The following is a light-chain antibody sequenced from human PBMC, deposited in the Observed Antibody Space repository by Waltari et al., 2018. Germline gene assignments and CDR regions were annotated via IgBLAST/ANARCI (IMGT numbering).Light chain of an antibody. CDR3: SSYAHNNHFV. CDR2: EVT. CDR1: NSDVGAYNY. J-gene: IGLJ1*01. Sequence: QSVLTQPPSATGSPGQSVTISCTGTNSDVGAYNYVSWYQQHPGKVPKLLIYEVTKRPYGVPERFSGSKSCNTASLSVSGLQADDEADYYCSSYAHNNHFVFGTGTKVTVL. V-gene: IGLV2-8*01.